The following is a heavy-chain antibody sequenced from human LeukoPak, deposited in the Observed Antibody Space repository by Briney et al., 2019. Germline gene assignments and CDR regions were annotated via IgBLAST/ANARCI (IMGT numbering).Heavy chain of an antibody. D-gene: IGHD2-15*01. Sequence: PSETLSLTCTVSAGSFTSSGYYWAWLRQPPGQGLEWIVTGHYAGEVFYNPSLKSRVTIFVDTSKNQFSLSHISVTAADTAVYYCARQPPGSYQWTFAYWGQGTLATVSS. V-gene: IGHV4-39*01. CDR3: ARQPPGSYQWTFAY. CDR2: GHYAGEV. J-gene: IGHJ4*02. CDR1: AGSFTSSGYY.